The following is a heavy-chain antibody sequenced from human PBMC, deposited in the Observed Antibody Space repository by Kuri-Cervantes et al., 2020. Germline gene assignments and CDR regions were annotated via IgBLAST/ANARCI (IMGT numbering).Heavy chain of an antibody. CDR3: ATTLPVSSYYDSSGDDFFDY. J-gene: IGHJ4*02. CDR1: GDSISRYY. V-gene: IGHV4-59*12. CDR2: IYYSGSI. Sequence: GSLRLSCSVSGDSISRYYWSWIRQPPGKGLEWIGCIYYSGSINYNPSLKSRVTISVDESKSQVSLRLNSVTAADTAVYYCATTLPVSSYYDSSGDDFFDYWGQGILVTVSS. D-gene: IGHD3-22*01.